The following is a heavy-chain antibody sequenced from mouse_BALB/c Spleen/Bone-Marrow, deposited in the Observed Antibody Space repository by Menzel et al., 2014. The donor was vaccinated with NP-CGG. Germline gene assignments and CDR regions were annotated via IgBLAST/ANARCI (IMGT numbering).Heavy chain of an antibody. V-gene: IGHV1-67*01. Sequence: QVQLQQPGAELVRPGVSVKISCKGSGYTFADYSIHWIKQSHAKSLEWIGAISTYYGDATNNQKFKGKATLTVDKSSSTAYMELARLGSEDSVIYYCARAVTAGAMDYWGQGTSVTVSS. D-gene: IGHD2-3*01. CDR2: ISTYYGDA. CDR1: GYTFADYS. J-gene: IGHJ4*01. CDR3: ARAVTAGAMDY.